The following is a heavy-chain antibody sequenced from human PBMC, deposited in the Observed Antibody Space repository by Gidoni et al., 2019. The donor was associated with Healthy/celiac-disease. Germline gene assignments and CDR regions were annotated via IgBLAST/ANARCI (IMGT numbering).Heavy chain of an antibody. CDR1: GFTFNNAW. V-gene: IGHV3-15*01. D-gene: IGHD2-15*01. CDR2: IKSKTDGGTT. CDR3: TTELEVVVPDY. Sequence: EVQLVESGGGLVQPGGSLRLSCAASGFTFNNAWMSWVRQAPGKGLEWVGRIKSKTDGGTTDYAAPVKGRFTISRDDSKNTLYLQMNSLKTEDTAVYYCTTELEVVVPDYWGQGTLVTVSS. J-gene: IGHJ4*02.